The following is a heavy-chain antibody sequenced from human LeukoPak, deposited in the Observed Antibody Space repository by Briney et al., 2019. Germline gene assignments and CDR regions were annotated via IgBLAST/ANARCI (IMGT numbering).Heavy chain of an antibody. J-gene: IGHJ4*02. V-gene: IGHV3-7*01. CDR2: IKQDGSEK. CDR3: AKSAGRDDSAYYYMDH. Sequence: AGGSLRLSCAATGFTFGAYWMSWVRQAPGKGLEWVANIKQDGSEKSYVDSVKGRFAVSRDNAIRSLFLQLNSLRVDDTAVYYCAKSAGRDDSAYYYMDHWGQGTLVTVSS. D-gene: IGHD3-22*01. CDR1: GFTFGAYW.